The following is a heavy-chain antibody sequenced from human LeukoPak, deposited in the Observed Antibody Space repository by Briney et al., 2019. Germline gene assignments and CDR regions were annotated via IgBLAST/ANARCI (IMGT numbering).Heavy chain of an antibody. CDR1: GYTXTGYY. Sequence: ASVKVSCKASGYTXTGYYMHWVRQAPGQGLEWMGWIKPNSGDTNYAQKFQGRVTMTRDTSISTAYMELSRLRSDDTAVYYCARELTAAGRWGAFDIWGQGTTVTVSS. CDR3: ARELTAAGRWGAFDI. V-gene: IGHV1-2*02. D-gene: IGHD6-13*01. CDR2: IKPNSGDT. J-gene: IGHJ3*02.